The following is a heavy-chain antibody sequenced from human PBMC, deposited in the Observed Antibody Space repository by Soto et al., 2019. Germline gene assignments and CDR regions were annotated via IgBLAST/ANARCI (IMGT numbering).Heavy chain of an antibody. J-gene: IGHJ3*02. V-gene: IGHV3-21*01. Sequence: GGSLRLSCAASGFTFSSYSMNWVRQAPGKGLEWVSSISSSSSYIYYADSVKGRFTISRDNAKNSLYLQMNSLRAEDTAVYDCAREGSARRDPLDALDIWGQGTMVTVSS. CDR3: AREGSARRDPLDALDI. CDR2: ISSSSSYI. CDR1: GFTFSSYS. D-gene: IGHD6-6*01.